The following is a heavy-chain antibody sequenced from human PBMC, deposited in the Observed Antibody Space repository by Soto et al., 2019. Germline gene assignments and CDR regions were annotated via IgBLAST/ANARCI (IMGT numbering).Heavy chain of an antibody. CDR1: GFMFSSAW. Sequence: EVQLVESGGDLVEPGGALRLSCGTSGFMFSSAWMRWVLQGPGKGLEWVGRIKSKTEGGARDYAAPVNGSFSISRDDSKSTLYMQMNSLRAEDTALYYCVEGWNDFWGQGTLVTVSS. D-gene: IGHD1-1*01. CDR3: VEGWNDF. J-gene: IGHJ4*02. CDR2: IKSKTEGGAR. V-gene: IGHV3-15*01.